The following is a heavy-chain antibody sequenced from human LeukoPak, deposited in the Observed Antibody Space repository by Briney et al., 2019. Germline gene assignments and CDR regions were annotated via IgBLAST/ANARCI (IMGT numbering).Heavy chain of an antibody. J-gene: IGHJ3*01. CDR1: GGSISTYY. D-gene: IGHD5-24*01. V-gene: IGHV4-59*01. Sequence: SETLSLTCSVSGGSISTYYWRWRRQSPEKGLEWIGHIYNSGANTNYNPSLKSRVTISVDTSKNEFSLKLSSVTAADTAVYYCARSLRDVYTNHVPYAINVWGQGKKVTVSP. CDR2: IYNSGANT. CDR3: ARSLRDVYTNHVPYAINV.